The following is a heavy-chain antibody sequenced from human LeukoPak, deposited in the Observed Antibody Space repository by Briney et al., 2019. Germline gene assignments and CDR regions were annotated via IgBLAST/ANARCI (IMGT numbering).Heavy chain of an antibody. J-gene: IGHJ3*02. D-gene: IGHD1-7*01. Sequence: GGSLRLSCAASGFTFSSYSMNWVRQAPGKGLEWVSSISSSSSYIYYADSVKGRFTISRDNAKNSLYLQMNSLRAEDTAVYYCARVPNWNYGNDAFDIWGQGTMVTVSS. CDR2: ISSSSSYI. V-gene: IGHV3-21*01. CDR3: ARVPNWNYGNDAFDI. CDR1: GFTFSSYS.